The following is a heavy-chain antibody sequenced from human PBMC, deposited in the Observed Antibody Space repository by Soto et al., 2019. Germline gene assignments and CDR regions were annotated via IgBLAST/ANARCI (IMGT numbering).Heavy chain of an antibody. V-gene: IGHV4-59*01. D-gene: IGHD6-19*01. CDR3: ARDRSSGWDQRYGMDV. J-gene: IGHJ6*02. CDR2: IYYSGST. CDR1: GGSISTYY. Sequence: SETLSLTCTVSGGSISTYYWSWIRQPPGKGLEWIGYIYYSGSTSYNPSLKSRVTISADKSKNPFSLKLRSVTAADTAVYYCARDRSSGWDQRYGMDVWGQGTTVTVSS.